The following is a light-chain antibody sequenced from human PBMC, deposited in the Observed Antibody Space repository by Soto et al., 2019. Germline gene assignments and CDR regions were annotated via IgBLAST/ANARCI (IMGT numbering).Light chain of an antibody. Sequence: EIVMTQSPATLSVSPGERATLSCRASQSVSSKLAWYQQQPGQAPRLLIYDASTRATGIPARFSGSGSGTEFTLTISSLQSEDFAVYYCQPYNNWPYTFGQGTKLEIK. CDR1: QSVSSK. CDR2: DAS. J-gene: IGKJ2*01. CDR3: QPYNNWPYT. V-gene: IGKV3-15*01.